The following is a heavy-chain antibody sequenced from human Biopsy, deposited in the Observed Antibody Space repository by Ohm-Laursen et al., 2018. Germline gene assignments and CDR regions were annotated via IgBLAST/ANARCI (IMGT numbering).Heavy chain of an antibody. CDR3: ARGVPHYDGSGFPLAGYWYFDL. V-gene: IGHV4-31*01. Sequence: TLSLACIVSGGSIGGGEYYWSWIRQHPGKGLEWIGLISYSGTTFYNPSLESLLTISIDTSKNHFSLNLRSVTAADTAVYYCARGVPHYDGSGFPLAGYWYFDLWGRGTLVTVSS. J-gene: IGHJ2*01. D-gene: IGHD3-22*01. CDR1: GGSIGGGEYY. CDR2: ISYSGTT.